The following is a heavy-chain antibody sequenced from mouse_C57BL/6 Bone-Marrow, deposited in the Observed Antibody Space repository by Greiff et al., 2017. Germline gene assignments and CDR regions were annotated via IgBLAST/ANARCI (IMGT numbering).Heavy chain of an antibody. CDR3: ARHYSHCYDSSFNSYFDV. V-gene: IGHV5-6*01. CDR1: GFTFSSYG. J-gene: IGHJ1*03. D-gene: IGHD1-1*01. CDR2: ISSGGSYT. Sequence: EVQLVESGGDLVKPGGSLKLSCAASGFTFSSYGMSWVRQTPDKRLEWVATISSGGSYTYYPDSVKGRFTISRDNAKNTLYLQMSSLKSEDTAMYYCARHYSHCYDSSFNSYFDVWGTGTTVTVSS.